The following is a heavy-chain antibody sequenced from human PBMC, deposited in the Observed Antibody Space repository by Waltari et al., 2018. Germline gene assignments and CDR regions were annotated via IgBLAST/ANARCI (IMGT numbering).Heavy chain of an antibody. V-gene: IGHV3-23*01. CDR2: ISDPATGNT. CDR3: STWLRAHFDY. CDR1: GFTFSSYP. J-gene: IGHJ4*02. D-gene: IGHD5-12*01. Sequence: EVQLLESGGALVQPGGSLRLSCAASGFTFSSYPLTWVRQAPGKGLEWVSTISDPATGNTHYADSVKGRFTISRDYSRNTVYLQMNGLIAEDTAVYYCSTWLRAHFDYWGQGTPVTVSS.